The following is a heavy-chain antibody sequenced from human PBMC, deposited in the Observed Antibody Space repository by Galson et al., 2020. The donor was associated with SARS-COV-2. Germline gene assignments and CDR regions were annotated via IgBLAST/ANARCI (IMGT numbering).Heavy chain of an antibody. Sequence: GGSLRLSCAASGFAFSSYTMNWVRQAPGKGLEWVASLDTSSTYIYHADSLKGRFTISRDNAENSLYLQMNSLRAEETAVYYCARSPPASTSGTSIYFDYWGQGTQVTVSS. CDR2: LDTSSTYI. CDR1: GFAFSSYT. V-gene: IGHV3-21*01. D-gene: IGHD3-10*01. J-gene: IGHJ4*02. CDR3: ARSPPASTSGTSIYFDY.